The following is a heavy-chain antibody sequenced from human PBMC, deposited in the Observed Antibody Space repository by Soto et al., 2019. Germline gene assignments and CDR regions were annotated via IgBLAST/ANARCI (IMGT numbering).Heavy chain of an antibody. D-gene: IGHD2-2*01. J-gene: IGHJ4*02. CDR2: IYHSGGT. CDR3: ARDRRYCSGSTCYSHFDY. CDR1: SDSISSSNW. V-gene: IGHV4-4*02. Sequence: PSETLSLTCAVSSDSISSSNWWSWVRQPPGRGLEWIGEIYHSGGTNYNPSLKSRVTMSVDKSKNQFSLKLSSVTAADTAVYYCARDRRYCSGSTCYSHFDYWGQGTQVTVSS.